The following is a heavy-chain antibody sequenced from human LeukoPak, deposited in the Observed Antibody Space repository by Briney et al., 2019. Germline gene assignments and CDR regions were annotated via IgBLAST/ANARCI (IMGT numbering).Heavy chain of an antibody. CDR1: GFTFSHHE. V-gene: IGHV3-48*03. Sequence: GGSLRLSCEASGFTFSHHEMNWVRQAPGKGLEWVSYISSSGASTYYADSVKGRFTISRDNAKNSLFLQLHNLRVEDTALYYCARDLHYYVAMDVWGQGTTVTVSS. D-gene: IGHD3-10*02. CDR3: ARDLHYYVAMDV. J-gene: IGHJ6*02. CDR2: ISSSGAST.